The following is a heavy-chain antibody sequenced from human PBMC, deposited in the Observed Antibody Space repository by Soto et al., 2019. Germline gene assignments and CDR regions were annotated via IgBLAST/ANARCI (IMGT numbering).Heavy chain of an antibody. Sequence: QVQLQESGAGLVKPSETLSLTCTVSGGSIDNYYWSWIRQPPGRGLEWIGFIYSSGSTNYNPSVKSRVTISAETSRNQVSLKLASVTTADTAVYYCARGGTGGQNTVTTYAVWGQGTLVTVSS. D-gene: IGHD4-17*01. CDR2: IYSSGST. J-gene: IGHJ4*02. CDR3: ARGGTGGQNTVTTYAV. V-gene: IGHV4-59*01. CDR1: GGSIDNYY.